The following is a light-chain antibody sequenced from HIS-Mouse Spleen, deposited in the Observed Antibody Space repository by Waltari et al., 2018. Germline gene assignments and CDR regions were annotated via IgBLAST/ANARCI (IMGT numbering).Light chain of an antibody. CDR3: CSYAGSSTLV. CDR2: EGS. CDR1: SSDFGGYNL. V-gene: IGLV2-23*01. Sequence: QSALTQPASVSGSPGQSFTISCPGTSSDFGGYNLVSWYQKPPGKAPKLMVYEGSKRALRVSNRFSGSKAGNTASLTISGLQAEDEADYYCCSYAGSSTLVFGGGTKLTVL. J-gene: IGLJ2*01.